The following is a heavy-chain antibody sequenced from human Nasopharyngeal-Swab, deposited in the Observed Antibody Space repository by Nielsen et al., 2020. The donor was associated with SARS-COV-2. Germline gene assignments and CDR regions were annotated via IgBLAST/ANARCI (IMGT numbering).Heavy chain of an antibody. J-gene: IGHJ5*02. D-gene: IGHD3-22*01. CDR2: IDPSDSYT. V-gene: IGHV5-10-1*01. CDR3: ARQFRGYYDSSGPLSWFDP. Sequence: VRQMPGKGLEWMGRIDPSDSYTNYSPSFQCHVTISADKSISTAYLQWSSLKASDTAMYYCARQFRGYYDSSGPLSWFDPWGQGTLVTVSS.